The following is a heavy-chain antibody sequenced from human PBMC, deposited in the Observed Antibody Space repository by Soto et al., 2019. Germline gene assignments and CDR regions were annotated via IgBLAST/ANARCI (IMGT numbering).Heavy chain of an antibody. V-gene: IGHV4-59*01. CDR2: IYYSGST. Sequence: NPSETLDLTCTVSSGSISSYYRSWIRQPPGKGLEWIGYIYYSGSTNYNPSLKSRVTISVDTSKNQFSLKLSSVTAADTAVYYCARGSHCGGDCYWPYYYGMDVWGQGTTVTVSS. D-gene: IGHD2-21*02. CDR1: SGSISSYY. CDR3: ARGSHCGGDCYWPYYYGMDV. J-gene: IGHJ6*02.